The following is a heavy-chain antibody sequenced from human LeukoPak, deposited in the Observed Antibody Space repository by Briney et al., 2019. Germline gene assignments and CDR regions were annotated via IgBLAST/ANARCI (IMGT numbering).Heavy chain of an antibody. Sequence: GGSLRLSCAATGCRFSDYYMSWIRQARGKGLEWVAYISSTGNSIFYADSVKGRFTISRDISKNTLYLEMNSLRAEDTAMYYCAKDTTYYFDYWGQGTLVTVSS. V-gene: IGHV3-11*04. CDR3: AKDTTYYFDY. J-gene: IGHJ4*02. CDR1: GCRFSDYY. CDR2: ISSTGNSI. D-gene: IGHD1-14*01.